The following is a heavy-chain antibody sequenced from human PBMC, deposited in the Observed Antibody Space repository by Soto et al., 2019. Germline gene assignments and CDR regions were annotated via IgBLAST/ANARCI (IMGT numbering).Heavy chain of an antibody. CDR3: ARLRWETENNWFDP. V-gene: IGHV4-30-4*01. Sequence: QVQLQESGPGLVRPSQTLSLTCTVSGDSISSVDHYWSWIRQPPGKGLEWMGYIYHSGSTHYNPSVNSRLTISIDTSTIRFSLNLTSVTAADTAVYFCARLRWETENNWFDPWGQGALVTVSS. CDR1: GDSISSVDHY. CDR2: IYHSGST. D-gene: IGHD1-26*01. J-gene: IGHJ5*02.